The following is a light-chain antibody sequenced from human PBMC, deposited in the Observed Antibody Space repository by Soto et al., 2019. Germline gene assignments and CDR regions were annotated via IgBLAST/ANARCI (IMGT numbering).Light chain of an antibody. CDR2: DVS. J-gene: IGLJ3*02. V-gene: IGLV2-11*01. CDR3: CTYAGSYLWV. Sequence: QSVLTQPRSVSGSPGQSVTISCTGTSSDIGSYNYVSWYQQHPGKAPKLMIYDVSKRPSGVPDRFSGSKSGNTASLTISGLQTEDEAAYYCCTYAGSYLWVFGGGTKVTVL. CDR1: SSDIGSYNY.